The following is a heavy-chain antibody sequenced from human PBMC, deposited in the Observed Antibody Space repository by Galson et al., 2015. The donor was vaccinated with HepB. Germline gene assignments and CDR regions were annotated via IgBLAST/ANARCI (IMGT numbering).Heavy chain of an antibody. V-gene: IGHV3-11*06. J-gene: IGHJ4*02. CDR3: ARDKNGWYDFDH. CDR1: GFTFSNYV. CDR2: ISGSGSYK. D-gene: IGHD6-19*01. Sequence: SLRLSCAASGFTFSNYVMSWVRQAPGKGLEWVSYISGSGSYKNDADSVKGRFTISRDNAKNLLYLEMNSLRAEDTAVYFCARDKNGWYDFDHWGQGTQVTVSS.